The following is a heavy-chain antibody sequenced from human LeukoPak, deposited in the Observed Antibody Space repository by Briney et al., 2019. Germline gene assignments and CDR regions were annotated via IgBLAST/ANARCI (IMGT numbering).Heavy chain of an antibody. Sequence: PGGSLRLSCAASGFTFSSYAMSWVRQAPGKGLEWVSAISGSGGSTYYADSVKGRFTISRDNAKNSLYLQMNSLRAEDTAVYYCARDGVEVGAPLDYWGQGALVTVSS. J-gene: IGHJ4*02. V-gene: IGHV3-23*01. CDR3: ARDGVEVGAPLDY. D-gene: IGHD1-26*01. CDR2: ISGSGGST. CDR1: GFTFSSYA.